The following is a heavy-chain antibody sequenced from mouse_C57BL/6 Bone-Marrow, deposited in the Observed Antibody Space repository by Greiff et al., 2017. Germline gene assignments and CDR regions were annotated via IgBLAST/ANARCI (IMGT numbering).Heavy chain of an antibody. CDR1: GYTFTSYW. J-gene: IGHJ3*01. V-gene: IGHV1-52*01. Sequence: QVQLKQPGAELVRPGSSVKLSCKASGYTFTSYWMHWVKQRPIQGLEWIGNIDPSDSETHYNQKFKDKATLTVDKSSSTAYMPLRSLTSEDSAVYYCARPYYYGSSWDWFAYWGQGTLVTVSA. CDR3: ARPYYYGSSWDWFAY. D-gene: IGHD1-1*01. CDR2: IDPSDSET.